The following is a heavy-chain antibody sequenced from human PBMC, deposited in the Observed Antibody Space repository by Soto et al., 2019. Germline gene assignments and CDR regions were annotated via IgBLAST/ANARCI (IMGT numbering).Heavy chain of an antibody. V-gene: IGHV3-23*01. CDR2: ISGSGGST. CDR1: GFTFSSYA. CDR3: AKHTAGGWNRYYYYGMDV. Sequence: TGGSLRLSCAASGFTFSSYAMSWVRQAPGKGLEWVSAISGSGGSTYYADSVKGRFTISRDNSKNTLYLQMNSLRAEDTAVYYCAKHTAGGWNRYYYYGMDVWGQGTTVTVSS. J-gene: IGHJ6*02. D-gene: IGHD6-19*01.